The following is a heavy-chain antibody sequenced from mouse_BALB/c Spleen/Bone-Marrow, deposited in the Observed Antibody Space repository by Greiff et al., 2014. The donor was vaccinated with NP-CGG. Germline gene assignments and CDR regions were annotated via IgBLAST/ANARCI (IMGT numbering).Heavy chain of an antibody. D-gene: IGHD2-2*01. CDR3: AREGYGYDEMGHAMDY. CDR1: GFDIKDSW. V-gene: IGHV1-80*01. Sequence: VQLQQSGAELVRPGSSVKFSCTAPGFDIKDSWINWVKQRPGQGLEWIGQIYPGNGDTNYNGKFKGKATMTADKSSNTAYMQLSSLTSEDSAVYVCAREGYGYDEMGHAMDYWGQGTSVTVSS. CDR2: IYPGNGDT. J-gene: IGHJ4*01.